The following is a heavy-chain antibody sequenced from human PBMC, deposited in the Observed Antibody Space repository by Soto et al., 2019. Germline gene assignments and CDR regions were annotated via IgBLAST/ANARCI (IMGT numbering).Heavy chain of an antibody. D-gene: IGHD2-8*01. CDR1: GFTFSNAW. J-gene: IGHJ6*02. CDR2: IKSKTDGGTT. V-gene: IGHV3-15*07. CDR3: TTGCTNGVCYSVLYYYGMDV. Sequence: GGSLRLSCAASGFTFSNAWMNWVRQAPGKGLEWVGRIKSKTDGGTTDYAAPVKGRFTISRDDSKNTLYLQMNSLKTEDTAVYYCTTGCTNGVCYSVLYYYGMDVWGQGTTVTVSS.